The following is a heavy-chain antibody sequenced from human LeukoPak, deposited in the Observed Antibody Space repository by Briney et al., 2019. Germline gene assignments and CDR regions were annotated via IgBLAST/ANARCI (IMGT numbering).Heavy chain of an antibody. CDR2: INAGNGIT. CDR1: GYTFTSYA. CDR3: ARFAYCGSNCWYYFDY. J-gene: IGHJ4*02. V-gene: IGHV1-3*01. Sequence: ASVKVSCKASGYTFTSYAMHWVRQAPGQRLEWMGWINAGNGITKYSQKFQGRVTITRDTSASTAYMELSSLRSEDTAVYYCARFAYCGSNCWYYFDYWGQGILVTVSS. D-gene: IGHD2-21*01.